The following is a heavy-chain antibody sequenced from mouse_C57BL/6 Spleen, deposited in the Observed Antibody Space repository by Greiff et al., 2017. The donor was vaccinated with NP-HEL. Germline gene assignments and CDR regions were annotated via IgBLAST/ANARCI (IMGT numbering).Heavy chain of an antibody. Sequence: EVQRVESEGGLVQPGSSMKLSCTASGFTFSDYYMAWVRQVPEKGLEWVANINYDGSSTYYLDSLKSRFIISRDNAKNILYLQMSSLKSEDTATYYCARQLRLRGAMDYWGQGTSVTVSS. CDR3: ARQLRLRGAMDY. CDR2: INYDGSST. J-gene: IGHJ4*01. CDR1: GFTFSDYY. D-gene: IGHD3-2*02. V-gene: IGHV5-16*01.